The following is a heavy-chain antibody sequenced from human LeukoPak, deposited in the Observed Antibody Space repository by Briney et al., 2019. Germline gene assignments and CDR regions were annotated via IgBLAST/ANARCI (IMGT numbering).Heavy chain of an antibody. V-gene: IGHV3-66*03. J-gene: IGHJ4*02. CDR3: ARVYYGDYGFDY. CDR2: IYSCGST. Sequence: PGGSLRLSCAASGFTVSSNYMSWVRQAPGQGLEWVSVIYSCGSTYYADSVKGRFTISRDNSKNTLYLQINSLRAEDTAVYYCARVYYGDYGFDYWGQGTLVTVSS. CDR1: GFTVSSNY. D-gene: IGHD4-17*01.